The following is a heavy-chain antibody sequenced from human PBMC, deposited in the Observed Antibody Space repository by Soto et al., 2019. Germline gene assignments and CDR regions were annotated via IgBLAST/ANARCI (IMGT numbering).Heavy chain of an antibody. Sequence: SETLSLTCFVSGASVTSNHWSWIRQFPGRGLEWIAYTSYTGNTNYNPSLQSRVTISLDTSKNQLSLKLTSMTAADTAVYYCARGLGRAWFWWLESGGQRPLLTVFS. D-gene: IGHD2-15*01. CDR1: GASVTSNH. J-gene: IGHJ4*02. CDR3: ARGLGRAWFWWLES. V-gene: IGHV4-59*02. CDR2: TSYTGNT.